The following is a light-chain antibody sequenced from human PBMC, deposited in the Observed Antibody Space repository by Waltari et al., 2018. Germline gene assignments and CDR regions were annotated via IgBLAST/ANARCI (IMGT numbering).Light chain of an antibody. V-gene: IGKV1-5*03. CDR2: KAS. CDR1: QSISSW. CDR3: QQYNSYLLT. J-gene: IGKJ4*01. Sequence: DIQMTQSPSTLSASVGDRVTITCRASQSISSWLAWYQQKPGKAPKLLIYKASSLESGVPSRFSGSGSGTEFSLTISSLQPDDFATYYCQQYNSYLLTFGGGTKVEIK.